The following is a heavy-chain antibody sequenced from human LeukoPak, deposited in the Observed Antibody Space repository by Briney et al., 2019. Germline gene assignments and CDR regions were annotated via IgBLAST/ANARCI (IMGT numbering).Heavy chain of an antibody. Sequence: SEALSLTCSVTGDSFSGSTSDWAWIRQPPGKGLEWIGNIYYRGSTHYSPSLESRVTVSLDTPRNHLSLRLYSVTAADTAVYYCARVGVRTYCGSGCYSDYFDTWGQGTLVTVSS. D-gene: IGHD2-21*02. V-gene: IGHV4-39*07. CDR3: ARVGVRTYCGSGCYSDYFDT. J-gene: IGHJ4*02. CDR1: GDSFSGSTSD. CDR2: IYYRGST.